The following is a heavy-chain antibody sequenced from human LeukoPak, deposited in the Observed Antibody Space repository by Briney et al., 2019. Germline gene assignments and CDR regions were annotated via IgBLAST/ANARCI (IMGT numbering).Heavy chain of an antibody. V-gene: IGHV3-15*01. CDR3: TAGLGYTDHDY. J-gene: IGHJ4*02. CDR2: IKSKGAGGTI. D-gene: IGHD3-16*02. CDR1: GFTFINAW. Sequence: GGSLRLSCAASGFTFINAWMSWVRQAPGKGREWVGRIKSKGAGGTIDYAAPVKGRFTISRDDSKNTLYLQMNSLKTEDTAVYYCTAGLGYTDHDYWGQGTLVTVSS.